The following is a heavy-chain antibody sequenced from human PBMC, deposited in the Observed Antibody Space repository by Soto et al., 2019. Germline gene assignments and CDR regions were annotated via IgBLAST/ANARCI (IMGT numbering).Heavy chain of an antibody. J-gene: IGHJ3*02. CDR1: GFTFSDHY. V-gene: IGHV3-72*01. D-gene: IGHD1-26*01. Sequence: EVQLVESGGGLVQPGGSLRLSCAASGFTFSDHYMDWVRQAPGKGLEWVGRIRNKANSYTTEYAASVKGRLTISRDDSKNSLYLQMNSLRAEDTAVYYCAKGGVGSTSNAFDIWGQGTMVTVSS. CDR2: IRNKANSYTT. CDR3: AKGGVGSTSNAFDI.